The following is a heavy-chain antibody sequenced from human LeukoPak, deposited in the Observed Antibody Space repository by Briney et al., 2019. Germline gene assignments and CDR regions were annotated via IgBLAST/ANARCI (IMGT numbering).Heavy chain of an antibody. CDR1: GGSFSGYY. Sequence: PSETLSLTCAVYGGSFSGYYWSWIRQPPGKGLEWIGEINHSGSTNYNPSLKSRVTISVDTSKNQFSLKLSSVTAADTAVYYCARGRRWIQLWSYCDYWGQGTLVTVSS. CDR2: INHSGST. V-gene: IGHV4-34*01. CDR3: ARGRRWIQLWSYCDY. J-gene: IGHJ4*02. D-gene: IGHD5-18*01.